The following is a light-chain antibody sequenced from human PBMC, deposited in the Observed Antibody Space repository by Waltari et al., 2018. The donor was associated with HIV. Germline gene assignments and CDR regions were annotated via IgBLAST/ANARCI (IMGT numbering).Light chain of an antibody. CDR1: NIGSKS. CDR2: RDS. Sequence: SYELTQPLSVSVALGQTARVICGGNNIGSKSVHWYKQKPGQAPVLVIYRDSNRPSWIPERFSGSNSGNTATLTISRAQAGDEADYYCQVWDSNTVIFGGGTRLTVL. V-gene: IGLV3-9*01. CDR3: QVWDSNTVI. J-gene: IGLJ2*01.